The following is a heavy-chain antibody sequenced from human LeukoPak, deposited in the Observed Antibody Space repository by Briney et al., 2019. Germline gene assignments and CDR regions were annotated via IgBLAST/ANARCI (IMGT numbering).Heavy chain of an antibody. Sequence: GGSLRLSCAASGSTFDDYTMHWVRQAPGKGLEWVSLISWDGGSTYYADSVKGRFTISRDNSKNSLYLQMNSLRTEDTALYYCAKSGEYCSGGSCYPYYFDYWGQGTLVTVSS. J-gene: IGHJ4*02. CDR2: ISWDGGST. CDR1: GSTFDDYT. D-gene: IGHD2-15*01. V-gene: IGHV3-43*01. CDR3: AKSGEYCSGGSCYPYYFDY.